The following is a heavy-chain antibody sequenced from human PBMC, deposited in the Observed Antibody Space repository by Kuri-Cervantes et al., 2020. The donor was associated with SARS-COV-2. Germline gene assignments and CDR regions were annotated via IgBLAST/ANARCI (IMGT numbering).Heavy chain of an antibody. Sequence: ASVKVSCKASGYTFTSYDINWVRQAPGQGLEWMGWINPNSGGTNYAQKFQGRVTMTRDTSISTAYMELSRLRSDDTAVYYCARRGYLHDAFDIWGQGTMVTVSS. CDR2: INPNSGGT. V-gene: IGHV1-2*02. J-gene: IGHJ3*02. CDR1: GYTFTSYD. D-gene: IGHD5-12*01. CDR3: ARRGYLHDAFDI.